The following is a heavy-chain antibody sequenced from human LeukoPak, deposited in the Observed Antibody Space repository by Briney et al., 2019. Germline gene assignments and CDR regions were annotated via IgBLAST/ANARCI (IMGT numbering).Heavy chain of an antibody. D-gene: IGHD6-19*01. Sequence: SQTLSLTCAISGDSVSSNSAAWNWIRRSPSRGLEWLGRTYYRSKWYNDYAVSVKSRITINSDTSKNQFSLQLNSVTPEDTAVYYCARGLVSSGWYHDGEYYFDYWGQGTLVTVSS. CDR1: GDSVSSNSAA. V-gene: IGHV6-1*01. CDR2: TYYRSKWYN. CDR3: ARGLVSSGWYHDGEYYFDY. J-gene: IGHJ4*02.